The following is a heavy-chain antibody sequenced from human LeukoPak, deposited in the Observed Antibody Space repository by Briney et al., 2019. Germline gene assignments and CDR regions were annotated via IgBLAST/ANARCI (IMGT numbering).Heavy chain of an antibody. CDR2: INWNGGST. Sequence: RPGGSLRLSCAVSGFTFDDYGMSWVRQAPGKGLEWVSGINWNGGSTGYVDSVKGRFTISRDNAKNSLHLQMNSLRAEGTALYYCARDISSGWYFDYWGQGTLVTVSS. CDR3: ARDISSGWYFDY. D-gene: IGHD6-19*01. V-gene: IGHV3-20*04. CDR1: GFTFDDYG. J-gene: IGHJ4*02.